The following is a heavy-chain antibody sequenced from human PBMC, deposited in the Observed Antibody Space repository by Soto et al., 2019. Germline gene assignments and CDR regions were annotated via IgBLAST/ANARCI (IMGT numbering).Heavy chain of an antibody. CDR3: VTVYSARPWSVH. CDR1: AGTIRRQG. V-gene: IGHV1-69*01. CDR2: LNPIFGTA. Sequence: VNGDWKSSAGTIRRQGISFVRQAPGQVHEWLGGLNPIFGTANYAQKFQGRVTITADESTSTAYMELSSLRSEATAVYYCVTVYSARPWSVHWG. D-gene: IGHD4-4*01. J-gene: IGHJ1*01.